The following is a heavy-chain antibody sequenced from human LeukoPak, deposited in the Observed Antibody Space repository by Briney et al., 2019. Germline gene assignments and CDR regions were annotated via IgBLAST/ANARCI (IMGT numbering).Heavy chain of an antibody. CDR2: ISGSGGNT. CDR3: AKPTSSWAPFDY. CDR1: GFTFSRYG. J-gene: IGHJ4*02. V-gene: IGHV3-23*01. D-gene: IGHD6-13*01. Sequence: GGSLRLSCSASGFTFSRYGMHWVRQAPGKGLEWVSGISGSGGNTFYADSVKGRFTISRDNSKNTLYLQMNSLRAEDTAVYYCAKPTSSWAPFDYWGQGTLVTVSS.